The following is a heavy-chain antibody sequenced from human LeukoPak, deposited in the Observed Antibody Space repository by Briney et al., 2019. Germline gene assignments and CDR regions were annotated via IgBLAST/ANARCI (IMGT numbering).Heavy chain of an antibody. Sequence: PGASVKVSCKASGYTFTGYYVHWVRQAPGQGLEWMGWINPNSGGTNYAQKFQGRVTMTRDTSISTAYMELSRLRSDDTAVYYCARGGHSSSWLNFDYWGQGTLVTVSS. D-gene: IGHD6-13*01. CDR1: GYTFTGYY. CDR2: INPNSGGT. CDR3: ARGGHSSSWLNFDY. J-gene: IGHJ4*02. V-gene: IGHV1-2*02.